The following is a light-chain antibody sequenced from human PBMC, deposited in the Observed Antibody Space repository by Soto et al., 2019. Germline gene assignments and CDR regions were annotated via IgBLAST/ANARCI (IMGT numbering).Light chain of an antibody. V-gene: IGKV4-1*01. J-gene: IGKJ5*01. CDR2: WAS. CDR3: QQYYSTSSIT. CDR1: QSVLDSSNNRNY. Sequence: DIVMTQSPASLAVSLGERATINCKSSQSVLDSSNNRNYLAWYQQKPGQPPKLLIYWASTRESGVPGRFRGSGSGTDFTFTINSLQAEDVAVYYCQQYYSTSSITFGQGTRLEIK.